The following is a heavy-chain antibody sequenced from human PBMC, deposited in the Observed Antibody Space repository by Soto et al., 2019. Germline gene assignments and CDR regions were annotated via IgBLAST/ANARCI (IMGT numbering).Heavy chain of an antibody. J-gene: IGHJ5*02. V-gene: IGHV2-5*02. CDR3: SQRLRDYGLGREGAKYFDP. D-gene: IGHD3-10*01. CDR2: IYWDDDK. CDR1: GFSLSTTGVG. Sequence: QITLKESGPTLVRPTQTLTLTCTFSGFSLSTTGVGVGWIRQPPGKALEWLALIYWDDDKRYSPSLKSRLTITKDTSQNEVILTMTNMDPVDPAHNFLSQRLRDYGLGREGAKYFDPWGQGNLVTVSS.